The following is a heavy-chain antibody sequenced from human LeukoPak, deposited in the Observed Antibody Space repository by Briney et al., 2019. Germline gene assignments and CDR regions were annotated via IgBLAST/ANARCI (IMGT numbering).Heavy chain of an antibody. CDR3: ARDLGYSYGYYFDY. D-gene: IGHD5-18*01. Sequence: GGSLRLSCAVSGFTFSSYGMNWVRQAPGKGLEWVSYISSGSGTIYYADSVKGRFTISRDNAKNSLYLQMNSLRAEDTAVYYCARDLGYSYGYYFDYWGQGTLVTVSS. J-gene: IGHJ4*02. CDR2: ISSGSGTI. CDR1: GFTFSSYG. V-gene: IGHV3-48*01.